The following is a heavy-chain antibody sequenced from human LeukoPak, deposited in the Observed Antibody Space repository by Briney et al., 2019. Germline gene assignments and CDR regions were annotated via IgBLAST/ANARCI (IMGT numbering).Heavy chain of an antibody. J-gene: IGHJ3*02. Sequence: GGSLRLSCAASGFTFSSYAMHWVRQAPGKGLEWVAVISYDGSNKYYAGSVKGRFTISRDNSKNTLYLQMNSLRAEDTAVYYCARGGVYYDILTGYYSGGVQAFDIWGQGTMVTVSS. CDR2: ISYDGSNK. V-gene: IGHV3-30-3*01. CDR1: GFTFSSYA. D-gene: IGHD3-9*01. CDR3: ARGGVYYDILTGYYSGGVQAFDI.